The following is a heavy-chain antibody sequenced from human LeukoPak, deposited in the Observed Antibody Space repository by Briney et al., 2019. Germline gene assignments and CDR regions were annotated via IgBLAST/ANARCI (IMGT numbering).Heavy chain of an antibody. CDR1: GGSISSYY. Sequence: SETLSLTCTVSGGSISSYYWSWIRQPPGKGLEWIGYIYYSGSTNYNPSLKSRVTISVDTSKNQFSLKLSSVTAADTAVYYCARGSVYYYGPNWFDPWGQGTLVTVSS. V-gene: IGHV4-59*01. CDR2: IYYSGST. CDR3: ARGSVYYYGPNWFDP. D-gene: IGHD3-10*01. J-gene: IGHJ5*02.